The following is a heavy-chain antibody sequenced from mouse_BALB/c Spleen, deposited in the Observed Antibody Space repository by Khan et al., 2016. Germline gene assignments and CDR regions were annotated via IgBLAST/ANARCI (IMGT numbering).Heavy chain of an antibody. Sequence: QVQLQQSGAELMKPGASVKISCKVTGYTLSTYWIEWVKERPGHGLEWIGEILPGSGSTKYNEKFKGKATFTADTPSNTAYMQLSSLTSADSAVSCCARWYGMDYGGQGTTVTVSS. V-gene: IGHV1-9*01. CDR3: ARWYGMDY. CDR1: GYTLSTYW. CDR2: ILPGSGST. J-gene: IGHJ4*01.